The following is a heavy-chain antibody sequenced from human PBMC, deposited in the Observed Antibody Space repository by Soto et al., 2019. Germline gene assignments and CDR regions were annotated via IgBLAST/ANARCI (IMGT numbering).Heavy chain of an antibody. Sequence: KESGPTLVKPTQTLTLTCTFSGFSLTTGGAGVGWIRQPPGKALEWLALIYWNDDSRYSPSLNSRLTITKDTSKNQVVLRMTNMDPVDTATYYCAHRGYGDYPRDNWFDPWGQGILVSVSS. CDR2: IYWNDDS. J-gene: IGHJ5*02. V-gene: IGHV2-5*01. D-gene: IGHD4-17*01. CDR1: GFSLTTGGAG. CDR3: AHRGYGDYPRDNWFDP.